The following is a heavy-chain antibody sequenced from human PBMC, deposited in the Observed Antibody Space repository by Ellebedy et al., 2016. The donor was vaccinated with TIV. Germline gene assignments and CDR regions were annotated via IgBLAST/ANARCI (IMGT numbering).Heavy chain of an antibody. J-gene: IGHJ4*02. D-gene: IGHD3-3*01. Sequence: MPSETLSLTCTVSGGSISSSSYYWGWIRQPPGKGLEWIGSIYYSGNTYSNSSLKSRVTISVDTSKNQFSLKLSSVTAADTAVYYSARLAFILRLPDYWGQGTLVTVSS. CDR1: GGSISSSSYY. CDR3: ARLAFILRLPDY. CDR2: IYYSGNT. V-gene: IGHV4-39*01.